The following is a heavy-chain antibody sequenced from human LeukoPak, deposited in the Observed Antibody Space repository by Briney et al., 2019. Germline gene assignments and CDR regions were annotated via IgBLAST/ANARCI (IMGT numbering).Heavy chain of an antibody. CDR3: ARDPYGDYVHYFDY. CDR1: GYTFTGWY. CDR2: IKPNSGGT. V-gene: IGHV1-2*02. J-gene: IGHJ4*02. Sequence: ASVKVSCKASGYTFTGWYMHWVRQAPGQELEWMGWIKPNSGGTDYAQKFQGRVTMTRDTSISTAYMELSSLRSEDTAVYYCARDPYGDYVHYFDYWGQGTLVTVSS. D-gene: IGHD4-17*01.